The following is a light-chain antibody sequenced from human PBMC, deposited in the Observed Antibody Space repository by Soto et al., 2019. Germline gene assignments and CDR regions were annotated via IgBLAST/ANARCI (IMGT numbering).Light chain of an antibody. CDR2: GSS. V-gene: IGLV1-40*01. CDR3: LLSYGGARV. CDR1: SSNIGAGYD. Sequence: QSVLTQPPSVSGAPGQRVTISCTGSSSNIGAGYDVHWYQQLPRAAPKLLIYGSSNRPSGVPDRFSGSKSGTSASLAITGLQAEDEADYYCLLSYGGARVFGGGTKLTVL. J-gene: IGLJ3*02.